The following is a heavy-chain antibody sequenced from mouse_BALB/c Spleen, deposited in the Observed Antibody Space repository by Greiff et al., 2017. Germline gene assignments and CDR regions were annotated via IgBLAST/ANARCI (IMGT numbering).Heavy chain of an antibody. V-gene: IGHV5-12-2*01. D-gene: IGHD2-1*01. CDR1: GFTFSSYT. J-gene: IGHJ2*01. CDR2: ISNGGGST. Sequence: EVQRVESGGGLVQPGGSLKLSCAASGFTFSSYTMSWVRQTPEKRLEWVAYISNGGGSTYYPDTVKGRFTISRDNAKNTLYLQMSSLKSEDTAMYYCARQDGNYFDYWGQGTTLTVSS. CDR3: ARQDGNYFDY.